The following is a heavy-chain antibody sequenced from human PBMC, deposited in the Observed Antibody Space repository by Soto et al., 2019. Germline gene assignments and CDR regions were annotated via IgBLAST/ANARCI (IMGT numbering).Heavy chain of an antibody. V-gene: IGHV4-39*01. J-gene: IGHJ4*02. D-gene: IGHD5-12*01. Sequence: SSETLSLTCTVSGGSIYSSSYYWGWIRQPPRKGLEWIGSIYYSGSTYYNPSLKSRVTISVDTSKNQFSLKLSSVTAADTAVYYCVYGVYVWVIDYWGQGTLVTVSS. CDR1: GGSIYSSSYY. CDR3: VYGVYVWVIDY. CDR2: IYYSGST.